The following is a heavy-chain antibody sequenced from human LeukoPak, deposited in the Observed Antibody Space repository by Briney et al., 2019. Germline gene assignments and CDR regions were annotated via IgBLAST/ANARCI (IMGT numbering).Heavy chain of an antibody. CDR3: ARSVGLAGYYFDY. Sequence: ASVKVSCKASGYTFTGYYMHWVRQAPGQGLEWMGWINPNSGGTNYAQKFQGRVTMTRDTSISTGYMELSRLRSDDTAVYYCARSVGLAGYYFDYWGQGTLVTVSS. V-gene: IGHV1-2*02. J-gene: IGHJ4*02. D-gene: IGHD6-19*01. CDR2: INPNSGGT. CDR1: GYTFTGYY.